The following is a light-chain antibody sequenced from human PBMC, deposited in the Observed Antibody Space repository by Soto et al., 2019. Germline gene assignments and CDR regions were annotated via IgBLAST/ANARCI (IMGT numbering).Light chain of an antibody. CDR1: SSDVGGYNY. CDR2: DVI. V-gene: IGLV2-11*01. CDR3: CSYADRYTSYV. J-gene: IGLJ1*01. Sequence: QSVLTQPRSVSGSPGQSVIISCTGTSSDVGGYNYVSWYQQHPGKAPKLMIYDVIKRPSGVPDRFSGSKSGNTASLTTSGLQAEDEADYYCCSYADRYTSYVFGTGTKVTVL.